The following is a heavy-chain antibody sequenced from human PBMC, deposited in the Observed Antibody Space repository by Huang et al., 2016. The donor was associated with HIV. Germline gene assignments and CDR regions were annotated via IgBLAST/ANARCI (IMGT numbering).Heavy chain of an antibody. CDR3: AKIISNWPLYYMDV. Sequence: EVQLLDSGGVLVQAGGSQRLSCAASGFSFSDYAMTWVSQAPGKVLGWVSAIRGSGTTYYRDSVKGRCTIARDNCKNTLFLRTNSLRVEDTAVYYCAKIISNWPLYYMDVWGKGTTVTVSS. J-gene: IGHJ6*03. D-gene: IGHD6-13*01. CDR1: GFSFSDYA. V-gene: IGHV3-23*01. CDR2: IRGSGTT.